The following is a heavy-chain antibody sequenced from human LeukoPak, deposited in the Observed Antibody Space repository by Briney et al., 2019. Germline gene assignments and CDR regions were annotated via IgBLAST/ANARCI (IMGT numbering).Heavy chain of an antibody. V-gene: IGHV1-3*01. J-gene: IGHJ4*02. CDR1: GFTFTNYA. CDR3: AREWVWFGESRYFSY. CDR2: INADNGNT. Sequence: GSVKVSCKASGFTFTNYAMHWVRQAPGQRLEWMAWINADNGNTKYSPKFQGRVTITRDTSASTVYMELSSLTSEDTAVYYRAREWVWFGESRYFSYWGQGTLVTVSS. D-gene: IGHD3-10*01.